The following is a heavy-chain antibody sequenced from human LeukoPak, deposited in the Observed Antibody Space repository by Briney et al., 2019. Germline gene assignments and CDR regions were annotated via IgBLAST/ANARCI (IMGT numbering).Heavy chain of an antibody. CDR3: AKRHAQLAVAGTFYFDY. V-gene: IGHV3-23*01. Sequence: GGSLRLSCAASGFTFSSYAMSWVRQAPGKGLEWVSAISGSGGSTYYADSVKGRFTISRDNSKNTLYLQMNSLRAEDTAVYYCAKRHAQLAVAGTFYFDYWGQGTLVTVSS. CDR1: GFTFSSYA. D-gene: IGHD6-19*01. CDR2: ISGSGGST. J-gene: IGHJ4*02.